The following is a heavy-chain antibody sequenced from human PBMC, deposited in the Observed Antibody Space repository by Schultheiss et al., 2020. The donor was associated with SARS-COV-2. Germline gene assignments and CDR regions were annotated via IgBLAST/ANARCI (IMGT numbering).Heavy chain of an antibody. CDR1: GYSISSGYY. CDR3: ATGGSTVTGTFDY. D-gene: IGHD4-17*01. Sequence: QTLSLTCAVSGYSISSGYYWGWIRQPPGKGLEWIGSIYHSGSTYYNPSLKSRVTISVDTSKNQFSLKLSSVTAADTAVYYCATGGSTVTGTFDYWGQGTLVTVSS. V-gene: IGHV4-38-2*01. CDR2: IYHSGST. J-gene: IGHJ4*02.